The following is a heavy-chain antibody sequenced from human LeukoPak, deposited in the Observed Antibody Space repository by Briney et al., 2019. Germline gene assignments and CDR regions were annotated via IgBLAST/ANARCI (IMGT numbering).Heavy chain of an antibody. D-gene: IGHD2-2*01. V-gene: IGHV1-8*03. J-gene: IGHJ4*02. Sequence: GASVKVSCKASGYTFTSYDINWVRPATGQGLEWMGWINSNSGNRGDTQKFQGRVSITRNTSISTAYMELSNLRSEDPAVYYCTRGGPLGYCSSTSCQEGYWGQGTLVTVSS. CDR1: GYTFTSYD. CDR3: TRGGPLGYCSSTSCQEGY. CDR2: INSNSGNR.